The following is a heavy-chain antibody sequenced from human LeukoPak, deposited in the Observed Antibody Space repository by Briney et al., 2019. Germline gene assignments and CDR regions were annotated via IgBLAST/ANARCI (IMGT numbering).Heavy chain of an antibody. V-gene: IGHV3-66*04. J-gene: IGHJ6*03. CDR2: IYNGDGT. Sequence: GGSLRLSCAASGFTFSSYEMNWVRQAPGKGLEWVSVIYNGDGTYYADSVKGRFTISRDNSKNTLYLQMNSLRAEDTAVYYCARHGSITMVRGKRRYYYMDVWGKGTTVTISS. CDR3: ARHGSITMVRGKRRYYYMDV. D-gene: IGHD3-10*01. CDR1: GFTFSSYE.